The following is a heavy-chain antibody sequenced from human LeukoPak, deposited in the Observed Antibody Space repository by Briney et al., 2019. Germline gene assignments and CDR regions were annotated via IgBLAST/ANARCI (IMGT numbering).Heavy chain of an antibody. CDR3: AREGGNLGLTYYFDF. V-gene: IGHV1-8*02. J-gene: IGHJ4*02. D-gene: IGHD4-23*01. CDR2: MNPNSGNT. Sequence: WASVKVSCKASGYTFTSYDINWVRQATGQGLEWMGWMNPNSGNTDSVQQFQGRVSMTRNTSISTAFMELSSLRSEDTAVYYCAREGGNLGLTYYFDFWGQGTLVTVSS. CDR1: GYTFTSYD.